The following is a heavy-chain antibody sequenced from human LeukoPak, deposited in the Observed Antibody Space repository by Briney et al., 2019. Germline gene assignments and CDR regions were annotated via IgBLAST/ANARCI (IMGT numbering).Heavy chain of an antibody. CDR3: ARGGRGSAAVVAPRSFDI. D-gene: IGHD3-22*01. CDR2: TYTGGNS. V-gene: IGHV3-53*01. Sequence: PGRSLRLSCAASGFTFSSYGMHWVGQAPGKGLEWVSVTYTGGNSYYAGSVQGRFIISRDISKNTLYLQMNNLRAEDSALYYCARGGRGSAAVVAPRSFDIWGQGTMVTVSS. J-gene: IGHJ3*02. CDR1: GFTFSSYG.